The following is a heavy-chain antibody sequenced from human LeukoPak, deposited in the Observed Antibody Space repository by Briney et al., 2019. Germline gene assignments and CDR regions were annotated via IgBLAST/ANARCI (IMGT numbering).Heavy chain of an antibody. D-gene: IGHD3-3*01. V-gene: IGHV3-7*03. CDR1: AFIFSGHW. CDR2: IKEDGSER. CDR3: ARDPATYYDFWSGRVSDYYYGMDV. J-gene: IGHJ6*02. Sequence: GGSLRLSCEASAFIFSGHWLNWVRQTPGKGLEWVASIKEDGSERQYVDSVKGRFSISRDNTKGSLFLQLNSLRAEDTAVYYCARDPATYYDFWSGRVSDYYYGMDVWGQGTTVTVSS.